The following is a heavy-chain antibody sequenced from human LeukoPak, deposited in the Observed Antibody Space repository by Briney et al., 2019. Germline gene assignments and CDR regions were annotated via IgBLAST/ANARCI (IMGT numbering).Heavy chain of an antibody. CDR1: GGTFSSYA. J-gene: IGHJ3*02. D-gene: IGHD1-26*01. CDR3: ARRKGGAYDAFDI. V-gene: IGHV1-69*05. Sequence: ASVKFSCKASGGTFSSYAISWVRQAPGQGLEWMGGIIPIFGTANYAQKFQGRVTMTRDTSISTAYMELSRLRSDDTAVYYCARRKGGAYDAFDIWGQGTMVTVSS. CDR2: IIPIFGTA.